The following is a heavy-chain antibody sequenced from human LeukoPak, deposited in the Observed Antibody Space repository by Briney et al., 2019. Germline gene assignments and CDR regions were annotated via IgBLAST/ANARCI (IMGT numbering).Heavy chain of an antibody. CDR3: ARMTDWFDP. J-gene: IGHJ5*02. Sequence: SETLSLACTVSGGSVSSGGTYRTWIRQHPGKGLEWIGYIFYSGSTYYNPSLKSRVTFSVDTSKNQFSLKLSSVTAADTAVYYCARMTDWFDPWGQGTLVTVSS. CDR1: GGSVSSGGTY. CDR2: IFYSGST. V-gene: IGHV4-31*03.